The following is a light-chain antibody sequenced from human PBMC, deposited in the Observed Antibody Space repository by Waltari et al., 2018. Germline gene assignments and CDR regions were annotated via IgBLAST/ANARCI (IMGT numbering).Light chain of an antibody. J-gene: IGKJ1*01. Sequence: EIVMTQSPATLSVSPGERATLSCRASQSVYSNLAWYQQKPGQAPRLLIYDASTRATGISARFSGSGSGTEFTLTISSLQSEDFAVYYCQQYNKWPPRTFGQGTKVEIK. CDR3: QQYNKWPPRT. V-gene: IGKV3-15*01. CDR2: DAS. CDR1: QSVYSN.